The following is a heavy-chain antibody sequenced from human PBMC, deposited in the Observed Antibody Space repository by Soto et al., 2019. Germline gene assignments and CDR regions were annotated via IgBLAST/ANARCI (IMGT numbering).Heavy chain of an antibody. J-gene: IGHJ6*02. CDR3: ARGTRYYDFWSGYSYYFYGMDV. CDR2: IIPIFGTA. D-gene: IGHD3-3*01. CDR1: GGTFSSYA. Sequence: QVQLVQSGAEVKKPGSSVKVSCKASGGTFSSYAISWVRQAPGQGLEWMGGIIPIFGTANYAQKFQGRVTMTADESTSTAYMELSSLRSEDTAVYYCARGTRYYDFWSGYSYYFYGMDVWGQGTTVTVSS. V-gene: IGHV1-69*01.